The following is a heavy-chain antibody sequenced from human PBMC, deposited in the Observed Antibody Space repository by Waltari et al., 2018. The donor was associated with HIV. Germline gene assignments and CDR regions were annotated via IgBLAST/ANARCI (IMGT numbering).Heavy chain of an antibody. CDR1: GYTFTSYG. J-gene: IGHJ4*02. CDR2: ISAYNGNT. D-gene: IGHD3-22*01. CDR3: ARNTYYYDSSGYTY. V-gene: IGHV1-18*01. Sequence: QVQLVQSGAEVKKPGASVKVSCKASGYTFTSYGISWVRQAPGPGLEWMGWISAYNGNTNYAQKLQGRVTMTTDTSTSTAYMELRRLISDDTAVYYCARNTYYYDSSGYTYGGQGTLVTVSS.